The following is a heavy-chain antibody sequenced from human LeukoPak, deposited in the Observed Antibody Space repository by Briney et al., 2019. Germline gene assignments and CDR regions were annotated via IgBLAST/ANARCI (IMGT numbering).Heavy chain of an antibody. V-gene: IGHV4-4*07. CDR3: AREKWFGELITLFDY. Sequence: SETLSLTCTVSGGSISSYWSWIRQPAGKGLEWIGRIYGSGTTTYNPSLKSRVSMSIDTSKNQFSLKLMSVTAADTAVYYCAREKWFGELITLFDYWGQGTLVTVSS. D-gene: IGHD3-10*01. CDR1: GGSISSY. J-gene: IGHJ4*02. CDR2: IYGSGTT.